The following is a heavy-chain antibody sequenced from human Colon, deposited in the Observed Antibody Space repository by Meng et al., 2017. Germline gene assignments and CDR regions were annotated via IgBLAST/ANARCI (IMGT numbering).Heavy chain of an antibody. Sequence: QVQLVQSGAEVTKPGASVKVSCKASGYTFTTYGISWMRQAPGQGLEWMGWISTYDDNTNYVEKFRGRVTMTTDTSTNTACMELRSLRSDDTAVYYCARDNPGDYVWDYWGQGTLVTVSS. D-gene: IGHD4-17*01. CDR2: ISTYDDNT. CDR3: ARDNPGDYVWDY. J-gene: IGHJ4*02. V-gene: IGHV1-18*01. CDR1: GYTFTTYG.